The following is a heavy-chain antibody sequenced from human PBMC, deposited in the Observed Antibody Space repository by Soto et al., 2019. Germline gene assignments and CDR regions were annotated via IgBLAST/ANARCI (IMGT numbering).Heavy chain of an antibody. Sequence: QAQLVESGGGVVQPGRSLRLSCAASELPFTDYSMHWVRQTADKGLEWVAFISHDGRNTFYSDSVKGRFTISGDDSRSMLFLQMSGVTVEDTAIYYCAVDGVPTSSFRYYYFRFWGRGTLVTVSS. CDR2: ISHDGRNT. J-gene: IGHJ4*02. CDR3: AVDGVPTSSFRYYYFRF. CDR1: ELPFTDYS. D-gene: IGHD3-9*01. V-gene: IGHV3-30*04.